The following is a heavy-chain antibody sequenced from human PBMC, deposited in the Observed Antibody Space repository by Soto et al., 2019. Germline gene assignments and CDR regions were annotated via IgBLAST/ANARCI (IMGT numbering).Heavy chain of an antibody. V-gene: IGHV5-51*01. CDR3: ARHNEAARFDGNGYYYYYYMDV. J-gene: IGHJ6*03. CDR1: GYSFTSYW. CDR2: IYPGDSDT. Sequence: GESLKISCKGSGYSFTSYWIGWVRQMPGKGLEWMGIIYPGDSDTRYSPSFQGQVTISADKSISTAYLQWSSLKASDTAMYYCARHNEAARFDGNGYYYYYYMDVWGKGTTVTVS. D-gene: IGHD6-6*01.